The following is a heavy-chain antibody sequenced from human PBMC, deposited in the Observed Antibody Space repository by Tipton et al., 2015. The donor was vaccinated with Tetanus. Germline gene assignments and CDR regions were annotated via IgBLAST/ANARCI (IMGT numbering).Heavy chain of an antibody. V-gene: IGHV4-61*01. D-gene: IGHD2/OR15-2a*01. CDR1: GGSVSSGSYY. CDR3: ARAAGFLGLTHDF. CDR2: ILYGAST. Sequence: TLSLTCTVFGGSVSSGSYYWAWIRQPPGKGLEYIGYILYGASTHYNPSLKGRVTISMDRSNTQFSLRLDSLTAADTAVYYCARAAGFLGLTHDFWGRGTLVSVSS. J-gene: IGHJ4*02.